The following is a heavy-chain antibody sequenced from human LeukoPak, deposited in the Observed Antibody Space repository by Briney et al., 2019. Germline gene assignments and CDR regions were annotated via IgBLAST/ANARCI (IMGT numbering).Heavy chain of an antibody. D-gene: IGHD3-9*01. J-gene: IGHJ6*03. Sequence: SETLSLTCAVYGGSFSGYYWSWIRQPPGKGLEWIGEINHSGSTNYNPSLKSRVTISVDTSKNQFSLKLSSVTAADTAVYYCARRGHYDILTGYYGNYMDVWGKGTTVTISS. CDR1: GGSFSGYY. CDR3: ARRGHYDILTGYYGNYMDV. V-gene: IGHV4-34*01. CDR2: INHSGST.